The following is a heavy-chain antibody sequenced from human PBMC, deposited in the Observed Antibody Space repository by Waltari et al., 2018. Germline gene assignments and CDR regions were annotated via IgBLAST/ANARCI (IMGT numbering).Heavy chain of an antibody. D-gene: IGHD2-21*02. CDR3: AKDRLRTGIKYFFEY. CDR1: GFTSSSYA. J-gene: IGHJ4*02. CDR2: ISHDGSSQ. V-gene: IGHV3-30*18. Sequence: QVQLVQSGGGVVQPGTSLRLSCAASGFTSSSYAIPWVRRAPGKGLEWVALISHDGSSQYYSDSVKGRFTISRDNSENTLFLQMNSLRAEDTAVYYCAKDRLRTGIKYFFEYWGQGTLVTVSS.